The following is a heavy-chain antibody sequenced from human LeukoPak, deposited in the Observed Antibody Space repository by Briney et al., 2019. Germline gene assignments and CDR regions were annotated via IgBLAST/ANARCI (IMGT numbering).Heavy chain of an antibody. Sequence: ASVKVSCKASGYIFTSYGIGWVRQAPGQGLEWMGWISAYNGNTNFAQKLQGRVTMTTDTSTTKTYMELGSLTSDDTAVYYCARMSCYSGCDYWGQGTLVTVSS. J-gene: IGHJ4*02. D-gene: IGHD6-19*01. CDR1: GYIFTSYG. V-gene: IGHV1-18*01. CDR3: ARMSCYSGCDY. CDR2: ISAYNGNT.